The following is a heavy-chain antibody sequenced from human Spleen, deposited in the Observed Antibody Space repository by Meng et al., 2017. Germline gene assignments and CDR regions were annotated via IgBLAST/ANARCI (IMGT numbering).Heavy chain of an antibody. J-gene: IGHJ4*02. CDR1: GYSFTSYW. D-gene: IGHD3-22*01. Sequence: GQSLKISCKGSGYSFTSYWIGWVRQMPGKGREWMGSIYPGDSDTRYSPSFQGQVTISADKSISPAYLQWTSLKASETAMYYCARGEQYVYYDSSGYFGYWGQGTLVTVSS. CDR2: IYPGDSDT. CDR3: ARGEQYVYYDSSGYFGY. V-gene: IGHV5-51*03.